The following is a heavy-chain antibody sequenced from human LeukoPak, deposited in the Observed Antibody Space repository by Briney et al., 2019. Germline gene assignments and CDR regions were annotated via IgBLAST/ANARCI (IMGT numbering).Heavy chain of an antibody. D-gene: IGHD1-26*01. CDR1: GFAVSSYY. V-gene: IGHV3-53*01. CDR2: IYSGGST. J-gene: IGHJ3*02. CDR3: ARTLARASSSGSYFGAFDI. Sequence: GGSLRLSCAASGFAVSSYYMSWVRQAPGKGLEWVSVIYSGGSTYYADSVKRIFTISRDNSKTTLYLQMNSLRAEDTAVYYCARTLARASSSGSYFGAFDIWGQGTMVTVSS.